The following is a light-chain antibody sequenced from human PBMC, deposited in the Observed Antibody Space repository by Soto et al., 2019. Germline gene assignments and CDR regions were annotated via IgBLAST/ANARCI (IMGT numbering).Light chain of an antibody. CDR2: EAS. CDR1: QDIRTY. CDR3: QQYENLPV. Sequence: DIRMTQSPSSLSASVGDTVTVSCQASQDIRTYVNWYQQKPGKAPKVLIYEASILETGVSSRFTGSGSGTHFTFTFNTVQPEDVGIYYCQQYENLPVFGQGTRLQIE. J-gene: IGKJ5*01. V-gene: IGKV1-33*01.